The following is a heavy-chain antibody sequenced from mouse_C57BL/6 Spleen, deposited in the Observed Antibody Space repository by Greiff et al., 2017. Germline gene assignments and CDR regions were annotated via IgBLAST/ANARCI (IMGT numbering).Heavy chain of an antibody. J-gene: IGHJ2*01. CDR3: AARYYGSLFDY. D-gene: IGHD1-1*01. CDR1: GYTFTSYW. CDR2: IDPSDSYT. Sequence: QVQLQQPGAELVMPGASVKLSCKASGYTFTSYWMHWVKQRPGPGLEWIGEIDPSDSYTNYNQKFKGKSTLTVDKSSSTAYMQLSSLTSEDSAVYYCAARYYGSLFDYWGQGTTLTVSS. V-gene: IGHV1-69*01.